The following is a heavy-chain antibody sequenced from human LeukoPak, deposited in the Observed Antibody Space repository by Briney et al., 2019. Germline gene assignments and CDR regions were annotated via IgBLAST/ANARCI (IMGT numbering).Heavy chain of an antibody. D-gene: IGHD3-10*01. CDR3: ASGPLNYYGSGSYYPPPYFDY. J-gene: IGHJ4*02. Sequence: GGSLRLSCAASGFTVSSNYMSWVRQAPGKGLAWVSVIYSGGSTYYADSVKGRFTISRDNSKNTLYLQMNSLRAEDTAVYYCASGPLNYYGSGSYYPPPYFDYWGQGTLVTVSS. V-gene: IGHV3-66*01. CDR2: IYSGGST. CDR1: GFTVSSNY.